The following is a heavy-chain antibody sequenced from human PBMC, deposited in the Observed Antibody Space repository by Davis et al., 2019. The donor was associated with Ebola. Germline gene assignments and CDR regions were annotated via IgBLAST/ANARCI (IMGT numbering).Heavy chain of an antibody. V-gene: IGHV3-7*03. CDR2: IKQDGSEK. D-gene: IGHD1-26*01. CDR1: GFTFSNYW. Sequence: GESLKISCAASGFTFSNYWMSWVRQAAGKGLEWVANIKQDGSEKDYLESVKGRFTTFRDNPKNTLYLQMNSLRADDTAVYYCAKQRGVGAIDYDYWGRGTVVTVSS. J-gene: IGHJ4*02. CDR3: AKQRGVGAIDYDY.